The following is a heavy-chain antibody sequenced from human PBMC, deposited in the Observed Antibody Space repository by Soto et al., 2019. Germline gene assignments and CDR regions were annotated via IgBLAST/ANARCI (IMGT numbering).Heavy chain of an antibody. D-gene: IGHD3-9*01. J-gene: IGHJ4*02. Sequence: GGSLRLSCAASGFTFSSYAMSWVRQAPGKGLEWVSAISGSGGSTYYADSVKGRFTISRDNSKNTLYLQMNSLRAEDTAVYYCAKEVKVLRYFDWLIYFDYWGQGTLVTVSS. CDR3: AKEVKVLRYFDWLIYFDY. CDR2: ISGSGGST. V-gene: IGHV3-23*01. CDR1: GFTFSSYA.